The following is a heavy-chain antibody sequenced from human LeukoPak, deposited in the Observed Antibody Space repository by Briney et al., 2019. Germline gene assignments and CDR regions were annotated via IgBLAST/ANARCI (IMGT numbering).Heavy chain of an antibody. CDR3: ASYKDFWSGYGDYYYYGMDV. Sequence: GASVKVSCKASGYTFTSYDINWVRQATGQGLEWMGWMNPNSGNTGYAQKFQGRVTMTRNTSISTAYMELRSLRSEDTAVYYCASYKDFWSGYGDYYYYGMDVWGQGTTVTVSS. D-gene: IGHD3-3*01. CDR2: MNPNSGNT. CDR1: GYTFTSYD. V-gene: IGHV1-8*01. J-gene: IGHJ6*02.